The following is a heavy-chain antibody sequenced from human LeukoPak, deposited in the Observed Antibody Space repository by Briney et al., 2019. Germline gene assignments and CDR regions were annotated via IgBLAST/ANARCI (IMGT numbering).Heavy chain of an antibody. CDR1: GYIFTSYW. CDR2: IYPGDSDT. Sequence: GESLQISCKGSGYIFTSYWIGWVRQLPGKGLEWMGIIYPGDSDTRYSPSFQGQVTISADKSISTAYLQWSSLKASDTAMYYCARRMYSSDKNAFDIWGQGTMVTVSS. D-gene: IGHD6-19*01. J-gene: IGHJ3*02. V-gene: IGHV5-51*01. CDR3: ARRMYSSDKNAFDI.